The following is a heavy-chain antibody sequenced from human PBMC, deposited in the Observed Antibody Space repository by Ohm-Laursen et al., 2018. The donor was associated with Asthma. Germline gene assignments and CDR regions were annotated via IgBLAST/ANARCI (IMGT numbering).Heavy chain of an antibody. D-gene: IGHD3-22*01. CDR1: GFTFSDYY. Sequence: SLRLSCTASGFTFSDYYMDWIRQAPGKGLEWVSYISTSGSTIYYADSVKGRFTISRDNAKNSLFLQMNSLRAEDTAVYYCARDGYYYDSSGYYGGYFDYWGQGTLVTVSS. CDR3: ARDGYYYDSSGYYGGYFDY. CDR2: ISTSGSTI. V-gene: IGHV3-11*04. J-gene: IGHJ4*02.